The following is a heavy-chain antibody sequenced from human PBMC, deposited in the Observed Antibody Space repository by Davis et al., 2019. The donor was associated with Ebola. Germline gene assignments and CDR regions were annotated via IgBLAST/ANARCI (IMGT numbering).Heavy chain of an antibody. D-gene: IGHD3-3*01. CDR1: GYIFTSYA. V-gene: IGHV1-3*01. J-gene: IGHJ6*02. CDR2: INAGNGDT. Sequence: ASVKVSCKASGYIFTSYAIHWVRQAPGQRLEWMGWINAGNGDTKYSQKFRGRVTITRDTSASTSYMELSSLRSEDTAVYYCARQRFLEWPMDVWGQGTTVTVSS. CDR3: ARQRFLEWPMDV.